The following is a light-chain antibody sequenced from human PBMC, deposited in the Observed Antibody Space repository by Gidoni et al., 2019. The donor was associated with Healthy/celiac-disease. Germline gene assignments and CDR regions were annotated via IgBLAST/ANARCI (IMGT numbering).Light chain of an antibody. Sequence: SPGQSVTISCTGTSSDVGGYHYVSWYQQHPGKAPKLMIYEVSNRPSGVSNRFSGSKSGNTASLTISGLQAEDEADYYCSSYTSSSTVVFGGGTKLTVL. CDR2: EVS. V-gene: IGLV2-14*01. CDR1: SSDVGGYHY. J-gene: IGLJ2*01. CDR3: SSYTSSSTVV.